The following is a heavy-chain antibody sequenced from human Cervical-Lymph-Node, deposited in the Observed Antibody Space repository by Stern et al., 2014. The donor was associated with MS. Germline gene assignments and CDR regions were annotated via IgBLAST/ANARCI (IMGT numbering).Heavy chain of an antibody. J-gene: IGHJ3*02. CDR1: GFTFDDYA. CDR2: ISWNSGSV. V-gene: IGHV3-9*01. Sequence: VHLVESGGGLVQPGRSLRLSCAASGFTFDDYAMHWVRQAPGKGLEWVSGISWNSGSVGYADSVKGRFTISRDNAKNSLHLQMNSLRAEDTALYYCAKDLNWNDFDGFDIWGQGTMVTVSS. CDR3: AKDLNWNDFDGFDI. D-gene: IGHD1-1*01.